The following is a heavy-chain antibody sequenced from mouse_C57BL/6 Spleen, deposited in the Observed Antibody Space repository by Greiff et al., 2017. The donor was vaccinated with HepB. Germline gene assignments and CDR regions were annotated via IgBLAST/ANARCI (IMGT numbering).Heavy chain of an antibody. V-gene: IGHV1-50*01. CDR3: ARGGDSFDY. J-gene: IGHJ2*01. Sequence: VQLQQPGAELVKPGASVKLSCKASGYTFTSYWMQWVKQRPGQGLEWIGEIDPSDSYTNYNQKFKGKATLTVDTSSSTAYMQLSSLTSEDSAVYYCARGGDSFDYWGQGTTLTVSS. D-gene: IGHD2-12*01. CDR1: GYTFTSYW. CDR2: IDPSDSYT.